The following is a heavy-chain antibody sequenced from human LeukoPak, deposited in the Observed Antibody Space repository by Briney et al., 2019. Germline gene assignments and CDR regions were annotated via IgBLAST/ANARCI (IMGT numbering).Heavy chain of an antibody. J-gene: IGHJ2*01. CDR1: EFTVSTNH. CDR3: ARWQQRYWYFDL. D-gene: IGHD1/OR15-1a*01. Sequence: PGGSLRLSCAASEFTVSTNHLSWVRQAPGKGPEWVSAMYSGGTTNYADSVKGRFTISRHNSKNTLYLQMTSLSFEDTAVYYCARWQQRYWYFDLWGRGTVVTVSS. V-gene: IGHV3-53*04. CDR2: MYSGGTT.